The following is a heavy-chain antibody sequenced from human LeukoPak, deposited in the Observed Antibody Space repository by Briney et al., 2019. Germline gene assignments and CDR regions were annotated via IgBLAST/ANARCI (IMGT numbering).Heavy chain of an antibody. CDR1: GGSLTSVSYY. V-gene: IGHV4-61*01. CDR3: ARGLTFGGVIVREDYGMDV. Sequence: PETLSLTCTVSGGSLTSVSYYWSWIRQPPGKGLEWIGYIYDSGSTNYNPSLKSRVTLSVDTSKNQFSLKLSSVTAADTAVYYCARGLTFGGVIVREDYGMDVWGKGTTVTVSS. D-gene: IGHD3-16*02. CDR2: IYDSGST. J-gene: IGHJ6*04.